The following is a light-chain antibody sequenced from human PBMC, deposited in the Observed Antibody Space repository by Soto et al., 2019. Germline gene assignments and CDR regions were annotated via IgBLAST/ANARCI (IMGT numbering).Light chain of an antibody. Sequence: LTQPASVSGSPGQSIAISCTGTRSDVGAYNYVSWYQQHPGKAPKLMISEVTNRPPGVSDRFSGSKSGNTASLTISGLQAEDEADYYCSSFTSRFTFVFGTGTKVTVL. CDR3: SSFTSRFTFV. V-gene: IGLV2-14*01. J-gene: IGLJ1*01. CDR2: EVT. CDR1: RSDVGAYNY.